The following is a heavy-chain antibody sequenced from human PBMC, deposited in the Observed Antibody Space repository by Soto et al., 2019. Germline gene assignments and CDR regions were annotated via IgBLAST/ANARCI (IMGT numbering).Heavy chain of an antibody. J-gene: IGHJ4*02. CDR2: TSYDGSNT. Sequence: PGGSLRLSCAASGFTFSSYAMHWVRQAPGKGLEWVAVTSYDGSNTYYADSVKGRFTISRDNSKNTLYLQMNSLRADDTAVYYCARSLLISRSFPDYWGQGSLVTVSS. CDR1: GFTFSSYA. D-gene: IGHD3-16*01. V-gene: IGHV3-30-3*01. CDR3: ARSLLISRSFPDY.